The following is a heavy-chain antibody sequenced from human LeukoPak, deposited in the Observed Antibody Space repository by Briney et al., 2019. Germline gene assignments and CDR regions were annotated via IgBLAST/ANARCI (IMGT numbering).Heavy chain of an antibody. CDR1: GFTFSSHW. Sequence: GGSLRLSCAASGFTFSSHWMSWVRQTPGKGLERVATIKQDGSEKYYVGSVNGRFTISRDNAKNSLYPQMNSLRAEDTGMYYCARDFGRPTTFDYWGQGTLVTVSS. D-gene: IGHD3-3*01. CDR2: IKQDGSEK. J-gene: IGHJ4*02. V-gene: IGHV3-7*03. CDR3: ARDFGRPTTFDY.